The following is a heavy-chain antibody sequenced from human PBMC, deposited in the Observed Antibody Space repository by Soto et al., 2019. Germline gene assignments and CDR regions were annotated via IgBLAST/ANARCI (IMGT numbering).Heavy chain of an antibody. Sequence: SVKVSCKASVYTFTRNHINWVRKETGQGLEWMGWISPMLGIADYAQKFQGRVTMTADKSTSTAYMELSSLRSEDTAVYYCARDPKTTYYDILTVYPPWGQGTLVPGSS. D-gene: IGHD3-9*01. CDR3: ARDPKTTYYDILTVYPP. J-gene: IGHJ5*02. CDR1: VYTFTRNH. V-gene: IGHV1-69*04. CDR2: ISPMLGIA.